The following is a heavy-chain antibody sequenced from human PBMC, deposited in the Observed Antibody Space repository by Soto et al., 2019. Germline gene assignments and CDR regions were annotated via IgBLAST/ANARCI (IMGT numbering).Heavy chain of an antibody. V-gene: IGHV4-31*03. D-gene: IGHD6-19*01. CDR3: ARGDGIAVAGYYYYYGMDV. J-gene: IGHJ6*02. CDR2: IYYSGST. CDR1: VRSISSGGYY. Sequence: TLSLTCTVSVRSISSGGYYWRWILQHPGKGLEWIGYIYYSGSTYYNPSLKSRVTISVDTSKNQFSLKLSSVTAADTAVYYCARGDGIAVAGYYYYYGMDVWGQGTTVTVSS.